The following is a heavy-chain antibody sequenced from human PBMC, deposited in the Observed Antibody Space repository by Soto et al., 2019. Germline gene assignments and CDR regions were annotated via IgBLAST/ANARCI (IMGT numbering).Heavy chain of an antibody. CDR2: IYHSGST. J-gene: IGHJ6*02. CDR1: GGTISSSNW. CDR3: ARSRSPYYAFWIFFYGSASTGMDV. Sequence: PSETLCLTCSVSGGTISSSNWWRWVRQPPGKGLEWIGEIYHSGSTNYNPSLKSRVTIPVDKSKNQFSLQLSSVTAADTAVYYCARSRSPYYAFWIFFYGSASTGMDVCGLEATLPISS. V-gene: IGHV4-4*02. D-gene: IGHD3-3*01.